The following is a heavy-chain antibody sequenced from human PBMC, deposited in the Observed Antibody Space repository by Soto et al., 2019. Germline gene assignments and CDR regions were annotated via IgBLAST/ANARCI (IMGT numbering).Heavy chain of an antibody. Sequence: ASVKVSCKASGYTFTSYGISWVRQAPGQGLEWMGWISAYNGNTNYAQKLQGRVTMTTDTSTSTAYMELRSLRSDDTAVYYCARAPYYDYIWGNYPAGAEYYFDYWSQGTLVTVSS. D-gene: IGHD3-16*02. CDR2: ISAYNGNT. CDR1: GYTFTSYG. J-gene: IGHJ4*02. CDR3: ARAPYYDYIWGNYPAGAEYYFDY. V-gene: IGHV1-18*01.